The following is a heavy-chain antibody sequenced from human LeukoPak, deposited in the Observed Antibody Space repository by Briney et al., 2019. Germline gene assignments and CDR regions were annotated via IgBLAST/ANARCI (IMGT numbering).Heavy chain of an antibody. CDR3: ARDGGLAPYSSSTPFDY. CDR1: GFTVSTNY. J-gene: IGHJ4*02. D-gene: IGHD6-6*01. Sequence: GGSLRLSCAASGFTVSTNYMSWVRQAPGKGLEWVSVIYSSGSTYYADSVKGRFTIFRDNSKNTLYLQMNSLRAEDTAVYYCARDGGLAPYSSSTPFDYWGQGALVTVSS. CDR2: IYSSGST. V-gene: IGHV3-66*03.